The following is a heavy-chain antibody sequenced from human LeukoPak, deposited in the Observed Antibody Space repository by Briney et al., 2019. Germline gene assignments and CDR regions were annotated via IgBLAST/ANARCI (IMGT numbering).Heavy chain of an antibody. V-gene: IGHV1-46*01. D-gene: IGHD2-21*02. CDR3: ARDTTRAVVVTAPFDY. CDR2: INPSGGST. Sequence: ASVKVSCKASGYTFTSYYMHWVRQAPGQGLEWMGIINPSGGSTSYAQKFQGRVTMTRDTSTSTVYMELSSLRSEDTAVYYCARDTTRAVVVTAPFDYWGQGTLVTVSS. J-gene: IGHJ4*02. CDR1: GYTFTSYY.